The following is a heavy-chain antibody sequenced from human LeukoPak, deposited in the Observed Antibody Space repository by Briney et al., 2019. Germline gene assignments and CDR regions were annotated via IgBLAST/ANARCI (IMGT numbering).Heavy chain of an antibody. CDR3: ARDEYNSAYRPYES. Sequence: PGRSLRLSCAASGFTFSSYGMHWVRQAPGKGLEWVGFIRSKTYGGTTEYAASVKGRFTISRDDSKSIAYLQMNSLKTEDTAVYYCARDEYNSAYRPYESWGQGTLVTVSS. J-gene: IGHJ5*02. CDR1: GFTFSSYG. V-gene: IGHV3-49*04. CDR2: IRSKTYGGTT. D-gene: IGHD1-1*01.